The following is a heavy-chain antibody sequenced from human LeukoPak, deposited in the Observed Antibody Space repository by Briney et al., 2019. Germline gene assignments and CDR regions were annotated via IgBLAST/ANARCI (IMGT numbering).Heavy chain of an antibody. D-gene: IGHD5-24*01. CDR1: GFMFSSNW. Sequence: GGSLRLSCAASGFMFSSNWMSWVRLAPGKGLEWVANIKEDGTETYYVDPAKGRFTISRDNAKNSLYLQMNSLRVEDTAVYYCAKEGRSLQTYWGQGTLVTVSS. J-gene: IGHJ4*02. V-gene: IGHV3-7*03. CDR3: AKEGRSLQTY. CDR2: IKEDGTET.